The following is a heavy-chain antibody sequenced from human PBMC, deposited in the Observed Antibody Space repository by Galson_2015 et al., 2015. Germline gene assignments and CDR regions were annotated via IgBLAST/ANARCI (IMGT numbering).Heavy chain of an antibody. CDR3: VREGCSSGSCDP. Sequence: LSLSCAASGFTFFSYELHWVRPAPGPGLEWVSYISGSGSTIYYADSVKGRFTIFRDNAKNSLYLQMNSLRAEDTAVYYCVREGCSSGSCDPWGQGTLVTVSS. CDR1: GFTFFSYE. J-gene: IGHJ5*02. V-gene: IGHV3-48*03. CDR2: ISGSGSTI. D-gene: IGHD2-15*01.